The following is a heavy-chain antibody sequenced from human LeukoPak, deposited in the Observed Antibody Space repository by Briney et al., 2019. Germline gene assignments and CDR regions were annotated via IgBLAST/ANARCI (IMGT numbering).Heavy chain of an antibody. J-gene: IGHJ3*01. D-gene: IGHD3-3*01. V-gene: IGHV4-61*01. Sequence: SETLSLTCTVSGGSISSSFYYWGWIRQPPGKGLEWIGYIYYTGSTNYNPSLKSRVTISLDTSKNQFSLKLNSVTAADTAVYYCARDTRAAAKDTFDVWGQGTMVTVSS. CDR1: GGSISSSFYY. CDR3: ARDTRAAAKDTFDV. CDR2: IYYTGST.